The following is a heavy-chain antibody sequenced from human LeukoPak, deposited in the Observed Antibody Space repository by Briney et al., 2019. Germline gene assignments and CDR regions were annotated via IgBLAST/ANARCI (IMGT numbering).Heavy chain of an antibody. CDR2: INHSGST. J-gene: IGHJ6*03. D-gene: IGHD1-14*01. CDR1: GGSFSGYY. CDR3: ARGKTKKPGPNYYYYYMDV. V-gene: IGHV4-34*01. Sequence: SETLPLTCAVYGGSFSGYYWSWIRQPPGKGLEWIGEINHSGSTNYNPSLKSRVTISVDTSKNQFSLKLSSVTAADTAVYYCARGKTKKPGPNYYYYYMDVWGKGTTVTVSS.